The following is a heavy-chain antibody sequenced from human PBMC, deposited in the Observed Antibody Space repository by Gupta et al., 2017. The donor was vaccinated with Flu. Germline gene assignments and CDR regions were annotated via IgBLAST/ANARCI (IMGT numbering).Heavy chain of an antibody. CDR1: GCTLRNYS. J-gene: IGHJ3*01. V-gene: IGHV3-23*01. CDR2: NSGSGGRT. Sequence: EVQLLESGGGLVQPGASQRLACAASGCTLRNYSLSVVRQAQGKRVDWVSGNSGSGGRTYYADSGKGRFTISRDNTKNTLYLQMNSLRAKDSAVYYCAKDPNGDFIGCCDFWGQGTMVTVSS. CDR3: AKDPNGDFIGCCDF. D-gene: IGHD4-17*01.